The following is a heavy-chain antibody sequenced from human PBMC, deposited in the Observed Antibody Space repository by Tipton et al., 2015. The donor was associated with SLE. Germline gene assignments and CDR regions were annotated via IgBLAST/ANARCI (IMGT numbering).Heavy chain of an antibody. J-gene: IGHJ5*02. CDR1: GFIFSDYY. CDR3: ARGQDLRFFEWTDNWFDP. D-gene: IGHD3-3*01. CDR2: ISSSGSNI. Sequence: SLRLSCAASGFIFSDYYMSWIRQAPGKGLEWASYISSSGSNIYYADSVKGRFTISRDNAKNSLYLQMNSLRAEDTAVYYCARGQDLRFFEWTDNWFDPWGQGTLVTVSS. V-gene: IGHV3-11*01.